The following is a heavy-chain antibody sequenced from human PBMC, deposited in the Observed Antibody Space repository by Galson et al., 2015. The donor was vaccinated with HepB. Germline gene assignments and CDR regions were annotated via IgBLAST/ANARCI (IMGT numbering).Heavy chain of an antibody. V-gene: IGHV3-30-3*01. J-gene: IGHJ4*02. CDR1: GFTFSSYA. CDR3: ARGGSYYYDSSGYYPFFDYASH. Sequence: SLRLSCAASGFTFSSYAMHWVRQAPGKGLEWVAVISYDGSNKYYADSVKGRFTISRDNSKNTLYLQMNSLRAEDTAVYYCARGGSYYYDSSGYYPFFDYASHWGQGTLVTVSS. CDR2: ISYDGSNK. D-gene: IGHD3-22*01.